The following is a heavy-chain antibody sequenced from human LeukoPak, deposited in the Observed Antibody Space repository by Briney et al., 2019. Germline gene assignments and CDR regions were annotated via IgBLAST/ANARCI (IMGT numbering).Heavy chain of an antibody. V-gene: IGHV3-23*01. J-gene: IGHJ4*02. D-gene: IGHD1-26*01. CDR1: GFTFSGCA. Sequence: PGGSLRLSCAASGFTFSGCAMSWVRQAPGRGLEWVSTISHTGGSTHYADSVKGRFTISRDNSKNTVYLQVNTVRADDTAVYYCAKANSGSYLDYFDSWGQGTLVTVSS. CDR3: AKANSGSYLDYFDS. CDR2: ISHTGGST.